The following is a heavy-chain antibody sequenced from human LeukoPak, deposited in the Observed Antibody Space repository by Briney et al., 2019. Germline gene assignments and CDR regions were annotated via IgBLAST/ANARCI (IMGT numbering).Heavy chain of an antibody. CDR1: GYTFIGYY. J-gene: IGHJ4*02. CDR2: INPNSGGT. D-gene: IGHD4-23*01. V-gene: IGHV1-2*02. CDR3: ATDYAGNSVPDY. Sequence: ASVKVSCQASGYTFIGYYMHWVRQAPGQGLEWMGWINPNSGGTNYAQKFQGRVTMTRDTSISTAYMELSWLRSDDTALYYCATDYAGNSVPDYWGQGTLVTVSS.